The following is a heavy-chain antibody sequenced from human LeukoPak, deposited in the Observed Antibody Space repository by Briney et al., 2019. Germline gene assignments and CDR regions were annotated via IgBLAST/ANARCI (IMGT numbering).Heavy chain of an antibody. CDR3: AKVLRNSQYFQH. Sequence: GGSLRLSCAASGFTVSSNYMSWVRQAPGKGLEWVSVIYSGGSTYYADSVKGRFTISRDNSKNTLYLQMNSLRAEDTAVYYCAKVLRNSQYFQHWGQGTLVTVSS. CDR2: IYSGGST. J-gene: IGHJ1*01. V-gene: IGHV3-66*01. CDR1: GFTVSSNY. D-gene: IGHD1-1*01.